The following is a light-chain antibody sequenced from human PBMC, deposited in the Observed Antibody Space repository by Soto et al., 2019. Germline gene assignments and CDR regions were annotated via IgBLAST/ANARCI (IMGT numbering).Light chain of an antibody. CDR2: RNN. V-gene: IGLV1-47*01. CDR1: SSNIGTNY. J-gene: IGLJ3*02. CDR3: ASWDDSLSGWV. Sequence: QAVVTQPPSASGNPGQRVTISCSGSSSNIGTNYVYWYQQLPGTAPKLLIFRNNQRPSGVPDRFSGSKSGTSASLAISGLRSQDEGDYYCASWDDSLSGWVFGGGTKVTVL.